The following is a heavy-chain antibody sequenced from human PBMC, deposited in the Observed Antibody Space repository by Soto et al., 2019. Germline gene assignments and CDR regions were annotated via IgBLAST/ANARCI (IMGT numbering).Heavy chain of an antibody. Sequence: SETLSLTCGVSGGSISSSNWWNWVRQPPGKGLEWIGEIYPSGSTNYNPSLKSRVTVSLDKSTNQFSLKLTSVTAADTAVYYCARDGGHGEYDYCGQGTLVTVSS. CDR3: ARDGGHGEYDY. J-gene: IGHJ4*02. CDR1: GGSISSSNW. D-gene: IGHD4-17*01. V-gene: IGHV4-4*02. CDR2: IYPSGST.